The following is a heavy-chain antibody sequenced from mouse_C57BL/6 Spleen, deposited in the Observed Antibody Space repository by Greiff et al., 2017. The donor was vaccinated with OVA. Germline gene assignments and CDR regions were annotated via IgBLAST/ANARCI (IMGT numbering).Heavy chain of an antibody. CDR3: ARDLRGDYAMDY. Sequence: EVQLQESGPGLVKPSQSLSLTCSVTGYSITSGYYWNWIRQFPGNKLEWMGYISYDGSNNYNPYLKNRISITRDTSKNQVFLQLNSLTNEDTATYYCARDLRGDYAMDYWGQGTSVTVSS. CDR1: GYSITSGYY. J-gene: IGHJ4*01. CDR2: ISYDGSN. D-gene: IGHD1-1*01. V-gene: IGHV3-6*01.